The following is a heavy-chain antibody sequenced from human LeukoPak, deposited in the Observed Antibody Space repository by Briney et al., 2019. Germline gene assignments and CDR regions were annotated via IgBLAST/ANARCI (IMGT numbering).Heavy chain of an antibody. Sequence: SSVKVSCKASGGTFSSYAISWVRQAPGQGLEWMGRIIPIFGTANYAQKFQGRVTITTDESTSTAYMELSSLRSEDTAVYYCAPSRWYSSSWSDLQHWGQGTLVTVSS. J-gene: IGHJ1*01. CDR3: APSRWYSSSWSDLQH. CDR2: IIPIFGTA. CDR1: GGTFSSYA. D-gene: IGHD6-13*01. V-gene: IGHV1-69*05.